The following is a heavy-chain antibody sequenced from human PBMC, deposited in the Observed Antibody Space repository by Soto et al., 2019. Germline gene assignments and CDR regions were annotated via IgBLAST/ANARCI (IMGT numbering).Heavy chain of an antibody. D-gene: IGHD3-10*01. CDR2: ISGYDGNT. CDR3: ARASTYYFGSGLAYAFHI. Sequence: ASVKVSCKTSGYAFATYGITWVRQAPGQGLQWMGWISGYDGNTNYAQKFQGRVTMTTDTSTTTAYMELRSLRSDDTAVYYCARASTYYFGSGLAYAFHIWGQGTMVTVSS. J-gene: IGHJ3*02. CDR1: GYAFATYG. V-gene: IGHV1-18*04.